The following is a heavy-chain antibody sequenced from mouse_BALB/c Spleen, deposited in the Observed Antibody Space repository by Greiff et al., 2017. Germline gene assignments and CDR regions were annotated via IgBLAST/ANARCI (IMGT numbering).Heavy chain of an antibody. CDR1: GFSLTSYG. Sequence: VQLQQSGPGLVAPSQSLSITCTVSGFSLTSYGVHWVRQPPGKGLEWLGVIWAGGSTNYNSALMSRLSISKDNSKSQVFLKMNSLQTDDTAMYYCARDHYGSSYGYFDVWGAGTTVTVSS. CDR3: ARDHYGSSYGYFDV. CDR2: IWAGGST. J-gene: IGHJ1*01. V-gene: IGHV2-9*02. D-gene: IGHD1-1*01.